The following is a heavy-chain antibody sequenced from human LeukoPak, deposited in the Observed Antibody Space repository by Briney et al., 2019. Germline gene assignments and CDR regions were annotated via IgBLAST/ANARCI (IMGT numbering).Heavy chain of an antibody. CDR3: ASGYCHNGECNWGDF. CDR1: GHTLTQLS. Sequence: ASVKVSCRISGHTLTQLSMHWVRQSLGKGLEWMGAFNPEDDNTIYAQKFQGRISMTEDTSADTAYMELSSLRSEDTAIYYCASGYCHNGECNWGDFWGQGTLVTVSS. V-gene: IGHV1-24*01. CDR2: FNPEDDNT. D-gene: IGHD2-8*01. J-gene: IGHJ4*02.